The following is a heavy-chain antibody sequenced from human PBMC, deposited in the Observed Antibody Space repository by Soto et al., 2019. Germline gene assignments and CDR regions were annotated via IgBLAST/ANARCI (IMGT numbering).Heavy chain of an antibody. CDR3: AREGVAGPYWYFDL. J-gene: IGHJ2*01. Sequence: EVQLVESGGGLVQPGGSLRLSCAASGFTFSSYDMHWVHQATGKGLEWVSAIGTAGDTYYPGSVKGRFTISRENAKNSLYLQMNSLRAGVTAVYYCAREGVAGPYWYFDLLGRGTLVTVSS. D-gene: IGHD6-19*01. CDR1: GFTFSSYD. V-gene: IGHV3-13*01. CDR2: IGTAGDT.